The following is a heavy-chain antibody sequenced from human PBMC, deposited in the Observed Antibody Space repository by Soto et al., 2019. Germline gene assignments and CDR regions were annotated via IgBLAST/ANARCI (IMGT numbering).Heavy chain of an antibody. Sequence: PGGSLRLSCAASGFTFSNAWMSWVRQAPGKGLEWVGRIKSKTDGGTTDYAAPVKGRFTISRDDSKNTLYLQMNSLKTEDTAVYYCTTEGTIAAAGTWLGFYYYYMDVWGKGTTVTVSS. J-gene: IGHJ6*03. V-gene: IGHV3-15*01. CDR1: GFTFSNAW. D-gene: IGHD6-13*01. CDR2: IKSKTDGGTT. CDR3: TTEGTIAAAGTWLGFYYYYMDV.